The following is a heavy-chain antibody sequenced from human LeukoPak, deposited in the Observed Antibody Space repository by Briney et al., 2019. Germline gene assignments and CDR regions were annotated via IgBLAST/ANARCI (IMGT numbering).Heavy chain of an antibody. CDR1: GGSISSGYY. Sequence: PSETLSLTCTVSGGSISSGYYWGWIRQPPGKGLEWIGYIHYSGSTNYNPSLKSRVTISVDTSKNQFSLKLSSVTAADTAVYYCAGTYTYYYYYYMDVWGKGTTVTISS. CDR2: IHYSGST. CDR3: AGTYTYYYYYYMDV. D-gene: IGHD2-2*02. J-gene: IGHJ6*03. V-gene: IGHV4-61*01.